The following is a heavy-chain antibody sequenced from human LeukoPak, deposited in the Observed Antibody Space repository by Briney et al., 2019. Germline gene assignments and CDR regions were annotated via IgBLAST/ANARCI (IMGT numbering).Heavy chain of an antibody. CDR3: AKDFARGYSYGSDYYYYGMDV. V-gene: IGHV3-7*03. D-gene: IGHD5-18*01. Sequence: GGSLRLSCAVSGFIFSSYWMNWVRQAPGKGLEWVGKKKEDGSEKYYVDSVKGRLTISRDNAKNSTDLQMNSLRAEDTAVYYCAKDFARGYSYGSDYYYYGMDVWGQGTTVTVSS. J-gene: IGHJ6*02. CDR1: GFIFSSYW. CDR2: KKEDGSEK.